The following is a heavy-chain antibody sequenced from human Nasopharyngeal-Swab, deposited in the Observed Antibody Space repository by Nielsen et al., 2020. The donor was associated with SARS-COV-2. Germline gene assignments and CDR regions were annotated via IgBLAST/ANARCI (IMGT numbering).Heavy chain of an antibody. V-gene: IGHV3-30*03. CDR3: ARDTSVDIVLLYYGMDV. CDR2: ISFDGSKK. J-gene: IGHJ6*02. Sequence: GGSLRLSCAASGFTFSIYGMHWVRQAPGKGLEWVAVISFDGSKKYYANSVKGRFTISRDSSKNTLYLQMNSLRAEDTAVYYCARDTSVDIVLLYYGMDVWGQGTTVTVSS. D-gene: IGHD5-12*01. CDR1: GFTFSIYG.